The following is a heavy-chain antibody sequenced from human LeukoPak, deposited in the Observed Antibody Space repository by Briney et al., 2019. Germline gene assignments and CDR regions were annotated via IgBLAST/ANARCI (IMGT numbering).Heavy chain of an antibody. J-gene: IGHJ4*02. CDR3: ARGRYNWNGPRD. Sequence: SETLSLTCAVYGGSFSGYYWSWIRQPPGKGLEWIGEINHSGSTNYNPSLKSRVTISVDTSKNQFSLKLSSVTAADTAVYYCARGRYNWNGPRDWGQGTLVTVS. CDR1: GGSFSGYY. CDR2: INHSGST. D-gene: IGHD1-20*01. V-gene: IGHV4-34*01.